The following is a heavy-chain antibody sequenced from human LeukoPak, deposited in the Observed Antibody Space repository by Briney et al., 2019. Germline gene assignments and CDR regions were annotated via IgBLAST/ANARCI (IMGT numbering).Heavy chain of an antibody. V-gene: IGHV3-74*01. CDR1: GFTFSNYS. D-gene: IGHD2-2*03. J-gene: IGHJ3*02. Sequence: GGSLRLSCAASGFTFSNYSMHWVRQAPGKGLVWVSRINSDGTNTNYADSVKGRFTISRDNSKNTLYLQMNSLRAEDTAVYYCAKDGYCSSTSCYAGDAFDIWGQGTMVTVSS. CDR3: AKDGYCSSTSCYAGDAFDI. CDR2: INSDGTNT.